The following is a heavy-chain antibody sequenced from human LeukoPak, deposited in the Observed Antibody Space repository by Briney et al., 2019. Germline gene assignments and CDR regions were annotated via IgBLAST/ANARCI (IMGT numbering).Heavy chain of an antibody. CDR3: ARHKNYYDSSGYVPIDY. CDR1: GYIFTNFW. J-gene: IGHJ4*02. D-gene: IGHD3-22*01. V-gene: IGHV5-51*01. CDR2: FYPGGSDI. Sequence: GEPLKIPCKRSGYIFTNFWIGWVRRLPGKGLEGMGIFYPGGSDIRYSPCFEGHVIIAAGTSISTAYQQWSSLKASDTAMYYWARHKNYYDSSGYVPIDYWGQGTLVTVS.